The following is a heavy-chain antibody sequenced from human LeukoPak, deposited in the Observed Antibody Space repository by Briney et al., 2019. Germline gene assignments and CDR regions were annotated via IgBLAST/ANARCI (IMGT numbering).Heavy chain of an antibody. CDR2: ISAYNGNT. CDR3: ASSGFGELSTFDY. Sequence: ASVKVSCKASGGTFDRYAISWVRQAPGQGLGWMGWISAYNGNTNYAQKLQGRVTMTTDTSTSTAYMELRSLRSDDTAVYYCASSGFGELSTFDYWGQGTLVTVSS. CDR1: GGTFDRYA. D-gene: IGHD3-10*01. J-gene: IGHJ4*02. V-gene: IGHV1-18*01.